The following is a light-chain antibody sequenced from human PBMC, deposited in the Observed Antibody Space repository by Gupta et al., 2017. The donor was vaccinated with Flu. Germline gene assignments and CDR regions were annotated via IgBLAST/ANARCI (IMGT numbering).Light chain of an antibody. CDR3: NNDQYP. CDR1: QNMEDW. CDR2: KAS. Sequence: FHMTQSPSPLSASVVDRVTITCRASQNMEDWLAWYQQKPGKAPQLLIYKASKLESAVPSRCGGSGFGTAITLTISSLQPDDSAIYYCNNDQYPFGGGTKVEI. J-gene: IGKJ4*01. V-gene: IGKV1-5*03.